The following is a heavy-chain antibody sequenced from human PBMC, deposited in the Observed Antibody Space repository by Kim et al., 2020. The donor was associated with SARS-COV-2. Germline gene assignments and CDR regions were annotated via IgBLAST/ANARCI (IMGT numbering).Heavy chain of an antibody. CDR1: GFTVSSNY. Sequence: GGSLRLSCAASGFTVSSNYMSWVRQAPGKGLEWVSVIYGGGSTYYADSVKGRFTISRDNSKNTLYLQMNSLRAEDTAVYYCARGMATIPQMDYWGQGTLVTVSS. D-gene: IGHD5-12*01. J-gene: IGHJ4*02. V-gene: IGHV3-53*01. CDR2: IYGGGST. CDR3: ARGMATIPQMDY.